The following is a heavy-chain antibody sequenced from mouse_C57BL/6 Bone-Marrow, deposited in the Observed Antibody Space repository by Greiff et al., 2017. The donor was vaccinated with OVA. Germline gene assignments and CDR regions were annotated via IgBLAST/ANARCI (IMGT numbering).Heavy chain of an antibody. CDR3: ARSDGYHPHWYFDV. Sequence: EWIGNIDPSDSETHYNQKFKDKATLTVDKSSSTAYMQRSSLTSEDSAVYYCARSDGYHPHWYFDVWGTGTTVTVSS. V-gene: IGHV1-52*01. J-gene: IGHJ1*03. D-gene: IGHD2-3*01. CDR2: IDPSDSET.